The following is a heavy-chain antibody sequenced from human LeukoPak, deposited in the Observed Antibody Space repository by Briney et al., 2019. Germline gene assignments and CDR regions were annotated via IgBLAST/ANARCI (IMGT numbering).Heavy chain of an antibody. J-gene: IGHJ4*02. Sequence: ASVKVACKASGYTFTDYYMHWVRQAPGQGFEWMGWINPNDGDTNYAQKFQGRVTMTRDTSISTAHMEVSRLRSDDTAVYYCARANFLYCSSTTCLFDYWGQGTLVTVSS. CDR1: GYTFTDYY. D-gene: IGHD2-2*01. V-gene: IGHV1-2*02. CDR3: ARANFLYCSSTTCLFDY. CDR2: INPNDGDT.